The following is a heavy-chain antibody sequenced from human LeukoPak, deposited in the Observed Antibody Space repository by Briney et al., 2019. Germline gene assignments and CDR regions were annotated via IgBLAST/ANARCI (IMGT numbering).Heavy chain of an antibody. J-gene: IGHJ4*02. D-gene: IGHD2-2*01. CDR2: INSNGGST. CDR1: GFTLNTYA. Sequence: GGSLRLYCAASGFTLNTYAMSWVRQAPGKGLEWVSTINSNGGSTYYADSVKGRFTISRDNSKNALFLQMSSLRAEDTAIYYCAKVGSVVVPAAIGGHYWGQGTLVTVSS. V-gene: IGHV3-23*01. CDR3: AKVGSVVVPAAIGGHY.